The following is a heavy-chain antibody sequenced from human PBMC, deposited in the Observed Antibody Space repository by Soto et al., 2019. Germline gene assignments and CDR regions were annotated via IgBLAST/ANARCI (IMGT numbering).Heavy chain of an antibody. Sequence: PGGSLRLSCAASGFTFSSYGMHWVRQAPGKGLEWVAVISYDGSNKYYVDSVKGRFTISRDNSKNTLYLQMNSLRAEDTAVYYCAKDGLRFLEWLSYFDYWGQGTLVTVSP. V-gene: IGHV3-30*18. CDR2: ISYDGSNK. CDR1: GFTFSSYG. J-gene: IGHJ4*02. CDR3: AKDGLRFLEWLSYFDY. D-gene: IGHD3-3*01.